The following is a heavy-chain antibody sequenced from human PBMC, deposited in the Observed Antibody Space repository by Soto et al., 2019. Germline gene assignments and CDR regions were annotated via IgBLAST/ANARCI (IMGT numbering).Heavy chain of an antibody. CDR1: GFTFSSYS. Sequence: GGSLRLSCAASGFTFSSYSMNWVRQAPGKGLEWVSYISSSSSTIYYADSVKGRFTISRDNAKNSLYLQMNSLRDEDTAVYYCAREGACGGDCYNFDYWGQGTLVTVSS. CDR2: ISSSSSTI. J-gene: IGHJ4*02. D-gene: IGHD2-21*02. CDR3: AREGACGGDCYNFDY. V-gene: IGHV3-48*02.